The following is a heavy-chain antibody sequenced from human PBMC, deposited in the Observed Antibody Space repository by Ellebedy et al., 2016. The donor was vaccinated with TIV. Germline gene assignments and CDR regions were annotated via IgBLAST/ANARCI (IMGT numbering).Heavy chain of an antibody. CDR2: ISGSGRNT. V-gene: IGHV3-23*01. J-gene: IGHJ4*02. D-gene: IGHD2-2*01. CDR3: AKDGTSCYDY. CDR1: GFTFSSYG. Sequence: GESLKISCAASGFTFSSYGMHWVRQAPGKGLEWVSTISGSGRNTHYADSLKDRFTVSRDNSKNTLYLQVDSLRAEDTAVYYCAKDGTSCYDYWGQGTLVTVSS.